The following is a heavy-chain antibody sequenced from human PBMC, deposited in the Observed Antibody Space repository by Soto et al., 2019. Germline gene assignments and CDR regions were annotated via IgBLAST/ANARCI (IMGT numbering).Heavy chain of an antibody. CDR1: GGTFGSQG. J-gene: IGHJ4*02. V-gene: IGHV1-69*13. Sequence: SVKGSCKASGGTFGSQGIAWVRQAPGQGLEWMGGFIAMLGTPTYAKKVQGRATISADESLTSSYLELRSLRSEDTGVYFCARGAMANFDYWGQGTVVTVSS. CDR3: ARGAMANFDY. CDR2: FIAMLGTP. D-gene: IGHD5-18*01.